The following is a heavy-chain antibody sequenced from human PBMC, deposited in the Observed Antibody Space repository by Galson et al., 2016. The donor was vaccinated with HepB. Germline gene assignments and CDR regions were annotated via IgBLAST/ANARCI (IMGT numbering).Heavy chain of an antibody. J-gene: IGHJ4*02. V-gene: IGHV4-38-2*01. CDR2: VYRGRT. CDR1: GFTFSSSP. Sequence: LRLSCAASGFTFSSSPMSWIRQPPGKGLEWIGTVYRGRTYYNPSLEGRVTISVGMSTDLLSLKLTSLTAADTAVYYCARAGLGTKASFDYWGQGTLVAVSS. CDR3: ARAGLGTKASFDY. D-gene: IGHD1-7*01.